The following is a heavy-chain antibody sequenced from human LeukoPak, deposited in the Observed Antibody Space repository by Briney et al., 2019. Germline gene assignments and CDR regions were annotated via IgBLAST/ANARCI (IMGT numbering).Heavy chain of an antibody. J-gene: IGHJ4*02. CDR1: GFTFSDFG. D-gene: IGHD2-2*01. CDR2: ISNGGTE. V-gene: IGHV3-30*01. Sequence: PGGSLRLSCAASGFTFSDFGMNWVRQAPGKGLEWVASISNGGTEFYADSVKGRFAISRDTSTNTLSLQMNSLRAEDTAVYFCARRTGDTRFCSRFSCFLPGYWGQGTLVTVSS. CDR3: ARRTGDTRFCSRFSCFLPGY.